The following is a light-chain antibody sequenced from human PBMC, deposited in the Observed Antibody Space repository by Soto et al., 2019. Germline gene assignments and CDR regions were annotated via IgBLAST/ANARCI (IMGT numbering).Light chain of an antibody. V-gene: IGKV3-11*01. CDR2: DXS. CDR1: KSVRTY. CDR3: QQRSNWPRT. J-gene: IGKJ3*01. Sequence: VLTQSPVTLSVSPGERATLSCRASKSVRTYVSWCQQKAGQAPRLXXYDXSNRATGIPARLSGSGSGTDFTLTISSLEPEDFAVYYCQQRSNWPRTFGPGTKVDIK.